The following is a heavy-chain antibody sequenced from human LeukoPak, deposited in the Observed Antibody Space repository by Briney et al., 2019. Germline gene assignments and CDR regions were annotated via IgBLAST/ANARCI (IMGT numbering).Heavy chain of an antibody. J-gene: IGHJ4*02. Sequence: SETLSLTCTVSGGSISSSSYYWGWIRQPPGKGLEWIGSIYHSGSTYYNPSLKSRVTISVDTSKNQFSLKLSSVTAADTAVYYCARGGYDGGRGYYFDYWGQGTLVTVSS. CDR3: ARGGYDGGRGYYFDY. CDR2: IYHSGST. V-gene: IGHV4-39*07. D-gene: IGHD5-12*01. CDR1: GGSISSSSYY.